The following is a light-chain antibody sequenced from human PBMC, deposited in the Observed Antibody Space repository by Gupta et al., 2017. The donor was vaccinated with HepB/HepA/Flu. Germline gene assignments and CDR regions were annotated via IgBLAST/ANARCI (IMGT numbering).Light chain of an antibody. CDR3: QQYDTSSGFT. CDR2: GAS. Sequence: EIVLTQSQGTLSLSPGKRATLSCRASQSVNPMFVAWYQQKPGQAPRLLIYGASSRATGIPDRFSGSGSRTDFTLTISRLEPEDFAVYYCQQYDTSSGFTFGQGTKVEMK. CDR1: QSVNPMF. V-gene: IGKV3-20*01. J-gene: IGKJ2*01.